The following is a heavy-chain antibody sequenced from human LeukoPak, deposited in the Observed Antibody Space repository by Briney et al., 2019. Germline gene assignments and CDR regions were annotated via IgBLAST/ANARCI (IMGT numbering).Heavy chain of an antibody. V-gene: IGHV5-51*01. CDR2: IYPGDSDT. D-gene: IGHD6-13*01. J-gene: IGHJ5*02. Sequence: GESLKISCKGSGYSFTSYWIGWVRQMPGKGLEWMGIIYPGDSDTRYSPSFQGQVTISADKSISTAYLQWSSLKASDTAMYYCARQIAAAGKYNWFDPWGQGTLVTASS. CDR3: ARQIAAAGKYNWFDP. CDR1: GYSFTSYW.